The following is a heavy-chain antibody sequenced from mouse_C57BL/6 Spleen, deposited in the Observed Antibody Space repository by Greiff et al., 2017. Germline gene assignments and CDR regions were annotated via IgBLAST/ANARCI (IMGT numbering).Heavy chain of an antibody. CDR1: GFTFSDYY. CDR2: INYDGSST. Sequence: EVMLVESEGGLVQPGSSMKLSCTASGFTFSDYYMAWVRQVPEKGLEWVANINYDGSSTYYLDSLKSRFIISRDNAKNNLYLQMSSLKSEDTATYYCAREGGSDWYFDVWGKGTMVTVSS. J-gene: IGHJ1*03. CDR3: AREGGSDWYFDV. V-gene: IGHV5-16*01.